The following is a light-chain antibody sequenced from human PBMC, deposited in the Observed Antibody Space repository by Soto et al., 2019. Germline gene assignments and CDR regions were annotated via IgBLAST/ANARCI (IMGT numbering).Light chain of an antibody. J-gene: IGKJ1*01. Sequence: EIVLTQSPGTLSLSPGERATLSCRASQSVSSSFFAWFQQKPGQAPRLLLYAASSRATGIPDRFSGSGSGTDFTLTISRLEPEDVVVYYCQQYGSFWTFGQGTRVEVK. CDR2: AAS. CDR3: QQYGSFWT. CDR1: QSVSSSF. V-gene: IGKV3-20*01.